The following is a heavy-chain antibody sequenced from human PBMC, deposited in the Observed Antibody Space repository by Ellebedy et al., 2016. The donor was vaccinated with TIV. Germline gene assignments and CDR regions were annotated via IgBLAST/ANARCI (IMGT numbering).Heavy chain of an antibody. D-gene: IGHD1-1*01. J-gene: IGHJ5*02. CDR3: ARDRATGTTGFDP. CDR1: GGTFSSYA. CDR2: IIPIFGTA. V-gene: IGHV1-69*13. Sequence: ASVKVSCKASGGTFSSYAISWVRQAPGQGLEWMGGIIPIFGTANYAQKFQGRVTITADESTSTAYMELSSLRSEDTAVYYCARDRATGTTGFDPWGQGTLVTVSS.